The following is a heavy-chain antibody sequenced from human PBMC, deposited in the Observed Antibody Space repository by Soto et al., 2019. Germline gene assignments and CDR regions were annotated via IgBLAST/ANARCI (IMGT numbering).Heavy chain of an antibody. Sequence: SVKVSCKASGGTFSSYAISWVRQAPGQGLEWMGGIIPIFSTANYAQKFQGRVTITADESTSTAYMELSSLRSEDTAVYYCAGEGATVVTEYFQHWGQGTLVTVSS. CDR1: GGTFSSYA. CDR3: AGEGATVVTEYFQH. J-gene: IGHJ1*01. V-gene: IGHV1-69*13. CDR2: IIPIFSTA. D-gene: IGHD4-17*01.